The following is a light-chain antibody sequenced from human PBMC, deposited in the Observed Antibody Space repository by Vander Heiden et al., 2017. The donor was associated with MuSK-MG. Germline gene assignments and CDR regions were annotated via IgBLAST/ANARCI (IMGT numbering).Light chain of an antibody. V-gene: IGKV1-9*01. CDR1: HDISSY. CDR3: QQRNRYPLLA. Sequence: DIQLTQSPSFLSASVGDRVTITCRASHDISSYLAWYQQKPGKAPKLLIYAASTLQRGVPSRFSGSGYGIEFTLTISSRQPEDFASYYCQQRNRYPLLAFGHGTKVDIK. J-gene: IGKJ3*01. CDR2: AAS.